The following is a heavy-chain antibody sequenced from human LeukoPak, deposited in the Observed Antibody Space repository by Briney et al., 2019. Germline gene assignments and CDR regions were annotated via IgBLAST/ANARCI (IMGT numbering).Heavy chain of an antibody. J-gene: IGHJ4*02. CDR3: ARESATGGSYFAFDY. CDR2: ISSSGSNI. V-gene: IGHV3-48*03. Sequence: GGSLSLFCAASGFTFSSYEMNWVRQAPGKGLEWVSYISSSGSNIYYADSVKGRFTISRDNAKNSLYLQMNSQRAADTAVYYCARESATGGSYFAFDYWGQGTLVTVSS. D-gene: IGHD1-26*01. CDR1: GFTFSSYE.